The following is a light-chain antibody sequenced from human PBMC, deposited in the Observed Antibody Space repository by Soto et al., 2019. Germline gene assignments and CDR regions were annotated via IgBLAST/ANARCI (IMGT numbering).Light chain of an antibody. J-gene: IGKJ4*01. V-gene: IGKV1-5*01. CDR3: QQYNTYSSLT. Sequence: IRITQSPSTLAASVGDRVTITCRASQSISSWLAWYQQKLGRAPRLLIYDASSLESGVPSRFSGSGYGTEFTLTISSLQPDDFATYYCQQYNTYSSLTFGGGTKVDI. CDR1: QSISSW. CDR2: DAS.